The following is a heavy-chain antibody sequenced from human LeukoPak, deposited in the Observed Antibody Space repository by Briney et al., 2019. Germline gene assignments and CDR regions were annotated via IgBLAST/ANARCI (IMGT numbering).Heavy chain of an antibody. Sequence: TSETLSLTCAVYGGSFSGYYWSWIRQPPGKGLEWIGEINHSGSTNYNPSLKSRVTISVDTSKNQFSLKLSSVTAADTAVYYCARDSDKGYCSSTSCYPFDYRGQGTLVTVSS. CDR2: INHSGST. CDR1: GGSFSGYY. D-gene: IGHD2-2*01. J-gene: IGHJ4*02. CDR3: ARDSDKGYCSSTSCYPFDY. V-gene: IGHV4-34*01.